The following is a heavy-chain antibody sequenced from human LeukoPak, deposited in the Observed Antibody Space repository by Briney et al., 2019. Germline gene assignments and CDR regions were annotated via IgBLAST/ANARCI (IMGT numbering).Heavy chain of an antibody. CDR1: GGSISSYY. V-gene: IGHV4-4*07. CDR2: IYTSGST. Sequence: SETLSLTCTVSGGSISSYYWSWIRQPAGKGLEWIGRIYTSGSTNYNPSLKSRVTMSVDTSKNQFSLKLSSVTAADTAVYYCARDFNDYYYYYYMDVWGKGTTVIVSS. D-gene: IGHD1-1*01. J-gene: IGHJ6*03. CDR3: ARDFNDYYYYYYMDV.